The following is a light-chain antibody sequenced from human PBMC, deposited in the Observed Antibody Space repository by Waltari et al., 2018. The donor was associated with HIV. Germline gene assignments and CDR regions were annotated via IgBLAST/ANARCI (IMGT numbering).Light chain of an antibody. CDR3: GARDDSLNGSV. V-gene: IGLV1-47*01. J-gene: IGLJ1*01. CDR2: RNN. CDR1: SSNIGRNY. Sequence: QSVLTQPPSASGTPGQRVTISCSGSSSNIGRNYVYWYQQLPGTAPKLLIYRNNQRPSGVPDRFSGSKSGTSASLAISGLRSEDEADYYCGARDDSLNGSVFGTGTQVTVL.